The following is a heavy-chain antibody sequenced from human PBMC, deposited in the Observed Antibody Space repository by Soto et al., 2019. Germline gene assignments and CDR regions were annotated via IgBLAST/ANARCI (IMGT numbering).Heavy chain of an antibody. J-gene: IGHJ6*02. D-gene: IGHD3-10*01. Sequence: QVQLVQSGAEVKKPGSSVKVSCKASGGTFSSYAISWVRQAPGQGLEWMGGIIPIFGTANYAQKFQGRVTIPAAESTSTAYMELRSLGSEDPAVYYCARTAGSGSYYPGPVSSGTRRYGMDVWGQGTTVTVSS. CDR3: ARTAGSGSYYPGPVSSGTRRYGMDV. CDR1: GGTFSSYA. V-gene: IGHV1-69*12. CDR2: IIPIFGTA.